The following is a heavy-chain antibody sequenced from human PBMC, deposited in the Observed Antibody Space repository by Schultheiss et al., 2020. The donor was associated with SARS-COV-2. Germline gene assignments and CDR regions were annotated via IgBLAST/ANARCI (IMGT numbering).Heavy chain of an antibody. CDR2: IYSGGST. CDR1: GFTVSSNY. CDR3: ARDAKGVAVAGTYGMDV. J-gene: IGHJ6*02. V-gene: IGHV3-66*01. D-gene: IGHD6-19*01. Sequence: GGSLRLSCAASGFTVSSNYMSWVRQAPGKGLEWVSVIYSGGSTYYADSVKGRFTISRDNAKNSLYLQMNSLRAEDTAVYYCARDAKGVAVAGTYGMDVWGQGTTVTVSS.